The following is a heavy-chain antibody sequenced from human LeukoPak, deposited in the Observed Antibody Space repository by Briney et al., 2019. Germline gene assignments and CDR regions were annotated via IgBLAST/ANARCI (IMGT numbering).Heavy chain of an antibody. CDR3: ARDGYSREESPLIYYYYGMDV. CDR1: GYTFTSYG. D-gene: IGHD5-12*01. CDR2: ISAYNGNT. V-gene: IGHV1-18*01. Sequence: GATVKVSCKASGYTFTSYGISWVRQAPGQGLEWMGWISAYNGNTNYAQKLQGRVTMTTDTSTSTAYMELRSLRSDDTAVYYCARDGYSREESPLIYYYYGMDVWGQGTTVTVSS. J-gene: IGHJ6*02.